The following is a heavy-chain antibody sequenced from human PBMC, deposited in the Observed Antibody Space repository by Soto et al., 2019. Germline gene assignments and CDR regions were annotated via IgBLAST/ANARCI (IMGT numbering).Heavy chain of an antibody. J-gene: IGHJ5*02. Sequence: SETLSLTCSVSGSSMTTYYWHWIRQAPGKGLEWIGFIYNSGRGSTGSNPSLSSRVTFSIETSKNQFSLKLDSVTAADTAVYWCARDPVDGYAFFDNWGQGALVTVS. CDR1: GSSMTTYY. CDR2: IYNSGRGST. D-gene: IGHD5-12*01. V-gene: IGHV4-59*01. CDR3: ARDPVDGYAFFDN.